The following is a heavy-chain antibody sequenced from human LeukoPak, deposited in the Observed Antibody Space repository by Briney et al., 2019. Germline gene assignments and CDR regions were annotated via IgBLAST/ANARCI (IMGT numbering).Heavy chain of an antibody. CDR3: ASGYSVVVPAAIRYYYYYMDV. CDR1: GGSFSGYY. D-gene: IGHD2-2*01. Sequence: SETLSLTCAVYGGSFSGYYWSWIRQPPGKGLEWIGEINHSGSTNYNPSLKSRVTISVDTSKNQFSLKLSSVTAADTAVYYCASGYSVVVPAAIRYYYYYMDVWGKGTTVTVSS. J-gene: IGHJ6*03. V-gene: IGHV4-34*01. CDR2: INHSGST.